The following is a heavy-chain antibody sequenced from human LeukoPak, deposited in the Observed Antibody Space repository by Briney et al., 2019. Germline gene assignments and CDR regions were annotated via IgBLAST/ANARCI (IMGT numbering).Heavy chain of an antibody. CDR3: TRYNNDDFDY. J-gene: IGHJ4*02. D-gene: IGHD1-14*01. CDR2: IAYDGSRA. Sequence: GGSLRLSCAGSGFTFGGYGMHWFRQTPGKGLEWVAVIAYDGSRAFYADSVKGRFTISRDNSKNTMSVQMDDLRDEDTAVYYCTRYNNDDFDYWGQGTLVTVSS. V-gene: IGHV3-33*01. CDR1: GFTFGGYG.